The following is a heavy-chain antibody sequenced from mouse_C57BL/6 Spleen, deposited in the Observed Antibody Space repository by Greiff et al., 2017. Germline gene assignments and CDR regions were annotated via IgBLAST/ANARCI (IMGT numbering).Heavy chain of an antibody. J-gene: IGHJ4*01. CDR3: VRHDYYGSSYYAMDY. V-gene: IGHV10-1*01. Sequence: EVQLVESGGGLVQPKGSLKLSCAASGFSFNTYAMNWVRQAPGKGLEWVARIRSKSNNYATYYADSVKDRFTISRDDSESMLYLQMNNLKTEDTAVYYCVRHDYYGSSYYAMDYWGQGTSVTVSS. CDR2: IRSKSNNYAT. D-gene: IGHD1-1*01. CDR1: GFSFNTYA.